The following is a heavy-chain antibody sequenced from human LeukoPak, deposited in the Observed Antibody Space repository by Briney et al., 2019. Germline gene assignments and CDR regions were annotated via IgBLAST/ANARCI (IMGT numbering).Heavy chain of an antibody. D-gene: IGHD1-1*01. V-gene: IGHV3-7*05. CDR3: ARGTTRGPTDGMDV. CDR2: IKQDGSEK. J-gene: IGHJ6*02. Sequence: GGSLRLSCAASGFTFSRYWMSWVRQAPGKGLEWVANIKQDGSEKYYVDSVKGRFTISRDNAENLQYLQMNSLRAEDTAVYYCARGTTRGPTDGMDVWGQGTTVTVSS. CDR1: GFTFSRYW.